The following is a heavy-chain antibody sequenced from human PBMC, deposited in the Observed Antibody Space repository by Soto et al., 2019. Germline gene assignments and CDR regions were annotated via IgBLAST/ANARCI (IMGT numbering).Heavy chain of an antibody. D-gene: IGHD4-17*01. CDR1: EFTFSTSG. Sequence: EVQLLESGGALVQPGGSLRLSCAASEFTFSTSGMTWVRLAPGRGLDYVSAINPSGSRTYYADSVKGRFTISRDNSKNTLYQQMNRLRAEDTAIYYCAKTPRGGDYGDWYFDLWGRGTLVTVSS. J-gene: IGHJ2*01. V-gene: IGHV3-23*05. CDR3: AKTPRGGDYGDWYFDL. CDR2: INPSGSRT.